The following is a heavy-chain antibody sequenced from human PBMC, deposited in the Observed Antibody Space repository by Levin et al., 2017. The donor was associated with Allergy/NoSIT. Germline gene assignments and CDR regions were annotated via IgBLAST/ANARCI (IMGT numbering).Heavy chain of an antibody. CDR2: ISSKPDGAAT. V-gene: IGHV3-15*01. CDR3: TTQFQW. D-gene: IGHD6-19*01. J-gene: IGHJ4*02. Sequence: GGSLRLSCAASGFSLSNSWMNWVRQAPGKGLEWIGRISSKPDGAATDYAAPLKGIFTISRDDSTNTLYLQMNSLKVEDTATYYCTTQFQWWGQGTLVTVSS. CDR1: GFSLSNSW.